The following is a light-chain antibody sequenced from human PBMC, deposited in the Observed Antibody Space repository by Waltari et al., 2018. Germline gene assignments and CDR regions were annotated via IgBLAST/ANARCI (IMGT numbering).Light chain of an antibody. V-gene: IGKV3-20*01. CDR2: GAS. J-gene: IGKJ1*01. Sequence: EIVLTQSPGTLSLSPGERAIVSCRASQSVGRTLAWYQQKPGQAPRLLIYGASNRATGIPDRFIGSGFGTEFSLTISGLEPEDSAVYYCQHYLRIPVAFGQGTKVEIK. CDR3: QHYLRIPVA. CDR1: QSVGRT.